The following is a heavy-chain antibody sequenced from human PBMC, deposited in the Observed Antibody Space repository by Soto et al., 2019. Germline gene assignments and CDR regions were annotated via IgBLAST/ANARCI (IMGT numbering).Heavy chain of an antibody. CDR3: AREDAVKCSGGSCYSAGTDV. CDR2: INPNSGGT. CDR1: GYTFTGYY. Sequence: GASVKVSCKASGYTFTGYYMHWVRQAPGQGLEWKGWINPNSGGTNYAQKFQGWVTMTRDTSISTAYMELSRLRSDDTAVYYCAREDAVKCSGGSCYSAGTDVWGQGTTVTVSS. D-gene: IGHD2-15*01. J-gene: IGHJ6*02. V-gene: IGHV1-2*04.